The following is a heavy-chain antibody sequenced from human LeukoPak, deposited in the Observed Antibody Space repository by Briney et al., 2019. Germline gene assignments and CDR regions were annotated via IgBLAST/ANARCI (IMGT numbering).Heavy chain of an antibody. V-gene: IGHV1-46*01. CDR1: GYTFTSNY. J-gene: IGHJ4*02. CDR2: IYPRDGST. Sequence: ASVKVTCKASGYTFTSNYIHWVRQAPGQGLEWMGMIYPRDGSTSYAQKFQGRVTVTRDTSTSTVHMELSGLRSEDTAVYYCARDQEGFDYWGQGTLVTVSS. CDR3: ARDQEGFDY.